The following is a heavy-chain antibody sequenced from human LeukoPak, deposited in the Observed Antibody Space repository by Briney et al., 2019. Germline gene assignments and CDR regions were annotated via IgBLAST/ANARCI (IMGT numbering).Heavy chain of an antibody. CDR2: INHSGST. V-gene: IGHV4-34*01. CDR1: GRSFSGYY. D-gene: IGHD6-13*01. Sequence: SETLSLTCAVYGRSFSGYYWSWIRQTPGKGLEWIGEINHSGSTTYNPSLKSRVTISVDTSKNQFSLKLSSVTAADTALYYCAREGHLPGYLDYWGQGTLVTVSS. J-gene: IGHJ4*02. CDR3: AREGHLPGYLDY.